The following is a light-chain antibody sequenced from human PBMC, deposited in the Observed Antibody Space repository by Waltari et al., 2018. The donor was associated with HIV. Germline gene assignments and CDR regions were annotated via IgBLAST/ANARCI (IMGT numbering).Light chain of an antibody. V-gene: IGLV2-23*02. CDR3: CAYAGSTTYVI. Sequence: QSALTQPASVSGSPGQSITISCTGTSSDVGGYNLVSWYQQHPGKAPKIMIYEVSKRPSVVSNRFSGSKSCNTASLTISGLQAEDEADYYCCAYAGSTTYVIFGGGTKLTVL. CDR1: SSDVGGYNL. CDR2: EVS. J-gene: IGLJ2*01.